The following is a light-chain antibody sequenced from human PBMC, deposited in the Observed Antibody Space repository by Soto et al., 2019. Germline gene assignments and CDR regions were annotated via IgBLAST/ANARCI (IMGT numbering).Light chain of an antibody. CDR1: GSDVGGYDY. CDR2: EVT. CDR3: SSYTSSSTYV. V-gene: IGLV2-14*01. J-gene: IGLJ1*01. Sequence: QSAPTQPVSVSGSPGQSSTISCTGTGSDVGGYDYVSWYQHHPGKAPKVMIYEVTNRPSGVSNRFSGYKSGNTASLTISGLLAEDEADYCCSSYTSSSTYVFGTGTKVTV.